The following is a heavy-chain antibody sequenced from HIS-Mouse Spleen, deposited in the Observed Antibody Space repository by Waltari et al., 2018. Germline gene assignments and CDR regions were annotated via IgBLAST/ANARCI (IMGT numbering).Heavy chain of an antibody. D-gene: IGHD3-3*01. CDR1: GYPFTSSG. V-gene: IGHV1-18*01. Sequence: QVQLVQSGAEVKKPGASVKVPCKASGYPFTSSGISWVRQAPGQGLEWMGWISAYNGNTNYAQKLQGRVTMTTDTSTSTDYMELRSLRSDDTAVYYCARSESRFLEWLDWFDPWGQGTLVTVSS. CDR3: ARSESRFLEWLDWFDP. J-gene: IGHJ5*02. CDR2: ISAYNGNT.